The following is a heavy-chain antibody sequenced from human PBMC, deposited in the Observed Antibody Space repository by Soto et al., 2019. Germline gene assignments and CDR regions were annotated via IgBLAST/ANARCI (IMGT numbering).Heavy chain of an antibody. CDR1: GGTFSSYA. J-gene: IGHJ4*02. CDR2: IIPIFGTA. Sequence: SVKVSCKASGGTFSSYAISWVRQAPGQGLEWMGGIIPIFGTANYAQKFQGRVTITADESTSTAYMELSSLRSEDTAVYYCARVGRVGATYDYWGQGTLVTVSS. D-gene: IGHD1-26*01. V-gene: IGHV1-69*13. CDR3: ARVGRVGATYDY.